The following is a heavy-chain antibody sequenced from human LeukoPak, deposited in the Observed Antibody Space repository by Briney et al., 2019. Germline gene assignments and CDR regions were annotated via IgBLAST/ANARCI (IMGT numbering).Heavy chain of an antibody. V-gene: IGHV3-9*01. CDR1: GFTFGDYA. CDR2: ISWNSGNM. D-gene: IGHD5-24*01. J-gene: IGHJ4*02. Sequence: GSSLRLSWVASGFTFGDYAMHWVRQAPGKGLEWVSSISWNSGNMYYADSVKGRFTISRDNAKNSLYLQMNSLRAEDTALYYCAKGPGMATRKRYCDCWGQGTLVTVSS. CDR3: AKGPGMATRKRYCDC.